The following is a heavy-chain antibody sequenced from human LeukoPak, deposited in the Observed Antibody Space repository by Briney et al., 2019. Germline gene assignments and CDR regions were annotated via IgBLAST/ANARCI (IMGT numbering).Heavy chain of an antibody. CDR1: GGSISSGGYY. J-gene: IGHJ4*02. V-gene: IGHV4-30-2*01. Sequence: SETLSLTCTVSGGSISSGGYYWSWIRQPPGKGLEWIGYIYHSGSTYYNPSLKSRVTISVDTSKNQFSLKLSSVTAADTAVYYCASRRKRSIAVAGYYFDYWGQGTLVTVSS. CDR2: IYHSGST. CDR3: ASRRKRSIAVAGYYFDY. D-gene: IGHD6-19*01.